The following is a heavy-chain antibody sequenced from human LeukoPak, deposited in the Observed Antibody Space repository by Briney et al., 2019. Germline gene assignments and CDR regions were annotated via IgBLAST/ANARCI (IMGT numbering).Heavy chain of an antibody. J-gene: IGHJ4*02. CDR3: AGERGEEYSSGWYKRNYFDN. CDR1: GGSFSGYY. Sequence: PSETLSLTCAVYGGSFSGYYWSWIRQPPGKGLEWIGEINHSGSTSYNPSLKSRVTISVDTSKNQFSLKLSSVTAADTAVYYCAGERGEEYSSGWYKRNYFDNWGQGIRVTVSS. D-gene: IGHD6-19*01. CDR2: INHSGST. V-gene: IGHV4-34*01.